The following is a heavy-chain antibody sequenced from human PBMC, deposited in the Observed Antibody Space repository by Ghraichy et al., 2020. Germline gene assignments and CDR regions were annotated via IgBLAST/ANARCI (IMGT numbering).Heavy chain of an antibody. Sequence: ESLNISCTVSGGSIGSYYWSWIRQLPGQGLEWVGYIYHNGNTNYNPSLKSRVTMSVDTSRNQFSLKLNSVTAADTAVYYCVRFFNVGGTFDIWGQGTMVTVSS. CDR2: IYHNGNT. D-gene: IGHD3-16*01. CDR3: VRFFNVGGTFDI. J-gene: IGHJ3*02. CDR1: GGSIGSYY. V-gene: IGHV4-59*08.